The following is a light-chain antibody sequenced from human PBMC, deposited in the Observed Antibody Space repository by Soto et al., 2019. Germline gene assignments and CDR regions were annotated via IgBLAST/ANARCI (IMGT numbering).Light chain of an antibody. CDR1: QSGLHTPNDKNY. V-gene: IGKV4-1*01. J-gene: IGKJ4*01. CDR2: WAS. Sequence: IVMTQSPGSLAVSLGERANINCKSSQSGLHTPNDKNYLGWHQQKPGLPPRLLIYWASTRESGVPDRFSGSGSGTDFTLTISSLQAEDVAIYYCQQYYTIPLTFGGGTKVDIK. CDR3: QQYYTIPLT.